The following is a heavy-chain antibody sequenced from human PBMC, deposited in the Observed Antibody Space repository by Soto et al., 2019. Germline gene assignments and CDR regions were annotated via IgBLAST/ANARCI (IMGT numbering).Heavy chain of an antibody. CDR1: GVTFTRFG. J-gene: IGHJ6*02. V-gene: IGHV1-69*01. Sequence: GASVKDSCNVSGVTFTRFGLIWVPKAPGIGLEWMGVIIPIVSTATYAQNLQERVTISADESSSTFYMELRSLRSDDTATYFCARETLRLKAQNPHFHGMDDWGQGTTVTVSS. D-gene: IGHD3-16*01. CDR3: ARETLRLKAQNPHFHGMDD. CDR2: IIPIVSTA.